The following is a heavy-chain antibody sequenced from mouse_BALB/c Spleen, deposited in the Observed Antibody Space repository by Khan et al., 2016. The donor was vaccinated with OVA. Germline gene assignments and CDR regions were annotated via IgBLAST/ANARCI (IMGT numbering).Heavy chain of an antibody. V-gene: IGHV3-2*02. J-gene: IGHJ2*01. CDR3: ADGRLLLRYPDYFDY. Sequence: EVKLLESGPGLLKPSQSLSLTCTVTGYSITSDYARNWIRQFPGNKLEWMAYIGYSGSTPYNPSLRSRTSITRDKSKNQFFLQLNPVTTEDTAKYSCADGRLLLRYPDYFDYWGQGTTLTVSS. D-gene: IGHD1-1*01. CDR1: GYSITSDYA. CDR2: IGYSGST.